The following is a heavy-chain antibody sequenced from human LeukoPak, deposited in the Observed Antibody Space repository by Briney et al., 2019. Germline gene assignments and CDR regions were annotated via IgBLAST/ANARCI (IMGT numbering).Heavy chain of an antibody. CDR3: VRELSGSFDY. D-gene: IGHD3-10*01. CDR1: GFPFSDAW. CDR2: IKSKTNGGTT. V-gene: IGHV3-15*07. J-gene: IGHJ4*02. Sequence: GGSLRLSCAVSGFPFSDAWTNWVRQVPGRGLEWVGLIKSKTNGGTTDYTTPVKGRFTISRDDSKNTLYLQMNSLKIEDTAVYYCVRELSGSFDYWGQGTLVTVSS.